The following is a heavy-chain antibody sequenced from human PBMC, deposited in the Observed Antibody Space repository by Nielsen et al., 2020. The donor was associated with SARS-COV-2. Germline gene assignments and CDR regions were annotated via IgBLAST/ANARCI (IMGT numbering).Heavy chain of an antibody. J-gene: IGHJ5*02. CDR3: ARHLLGYCTSASCYIGWFDP. Sequence: SETLSLTCAVYGGSLSGYYWSWIRQPPGKGLEWIGEINHSGSTNYNPSLKSRVTISVDTSKNQFSLKLSSVTAADTAVYYCARHLLGYCTSASCYIGWFDPWGQGTLVTVSS. D-gene: IGHD2-2*02. CDR2: INHSGST. V-gene: IGHV4-34*01. CDR1: GGSLSGYY.